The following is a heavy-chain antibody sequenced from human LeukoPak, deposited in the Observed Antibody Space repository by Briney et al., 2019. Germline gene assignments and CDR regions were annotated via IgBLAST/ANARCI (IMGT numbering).Heavy chain of an antibody. D-gene: IGHD2-2*01. CDR2: IYYSGST. CDR1: GGSISSYY. Sequence: SETLSLTCTVSGGSISSYYWSWIRQPPGKGLEWIGYIYYSGSTNYNPSLKSRVTISVDTSKNQFSLKLSSVTAADTAVYYCARETSPGMQIDYWGQGTLVTVSS. CDR3: ARETSPGMQIDY. J-gene: IGHJ4*02. V-gene: IGHV4-59*12.